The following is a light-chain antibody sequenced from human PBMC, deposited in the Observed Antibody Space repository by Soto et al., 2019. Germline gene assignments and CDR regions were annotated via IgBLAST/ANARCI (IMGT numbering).Light chain of an antibody. Sequence: EIVLTQSPATLSLSPGERATLSCRASQSVSTYLAWYQQKPGQAPRLLIYDASNRATGIPARFSGGGSGADFTLTISNLEPEDFAVYYCQKRSNGLTFGGGTKVEIK. V-gene: IGKV3-11*01. J-gene: IGKJ4*01. CDR3: QKRSNGLT. CDR1: QSVSTY. CDR2: DAS.